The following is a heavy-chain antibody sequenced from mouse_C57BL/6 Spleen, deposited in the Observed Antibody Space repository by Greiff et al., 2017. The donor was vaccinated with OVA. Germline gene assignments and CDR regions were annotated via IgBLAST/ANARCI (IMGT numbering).Heavy chain of an antibody. D-gene: IGHD1-1*01. CDR3: TTGDYGSSYWFAY. V-gene: IGHV14-1*01. CDR1: GFNIQDYY. CDR2: IDPEDGDT. J-gene: IGHJ3*01. Sequence: VQLKQSGAELVRPGASVKLSCTASGFNIQDYYMHWVKQRPEQGLEWIGRIDPEDGDTEYAPKFPGKATMTADTSSNTAYLQLSSLTSEDTAVYYCTTGDYGSSYWFAYWGQGTLVTVSA.